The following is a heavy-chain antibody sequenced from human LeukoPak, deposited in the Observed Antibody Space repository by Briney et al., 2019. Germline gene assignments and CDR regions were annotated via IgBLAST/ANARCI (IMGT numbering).Heavy chain of an antibody. CDR3: AKARGDWLPNGGYYMDV. CDR2: ISGSGGST. V-gene: IGHV3-23*01. CDR1: GFTFSSYA. D-gene: IGHD3/OR15-3a*01. J-gene: IGHJ6*03. Sequence: PGGSLRLSCAASGFTFSSYAMHWVRQAPGKGLEWVSAISGSGGSTYYADSVKGRFTISRDNSKNTLYLQMNSLRAEDTAVYYCAKARGDWLPNGGYYMDVWGKGTTVTVSS.